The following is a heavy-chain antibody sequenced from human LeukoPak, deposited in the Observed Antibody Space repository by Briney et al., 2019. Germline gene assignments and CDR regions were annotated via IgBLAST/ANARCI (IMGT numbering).Heavy chain of an antibody. CDR1: GFTFSSHG. CDR3: ARDGGYHSSGPFDY. Sequence: GGSLRLSCAASGFTFSSHGMHWVRQAPGKGLEGGSIIWYDGSDKYYADSVKGRFTISRDNSKNTLYLQMNSLRAEDTAVYYCARDGGYHSSGPFDYWGQGTLVTVSS. CDR2: IWYDGSDK. J-gene: IGHJ4*02. V-gene: IGHV3-33*01. D-gene: IGHD3-22*01.